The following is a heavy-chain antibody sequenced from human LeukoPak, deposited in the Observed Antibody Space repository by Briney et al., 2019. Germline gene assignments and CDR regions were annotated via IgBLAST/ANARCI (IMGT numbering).Heavy chain of an antibody. V-gene: IGHV1-2*02. CDR3: ARYYYDSREYNWFDP. J-gene: IGHJ5*02. CDR2: INPNSGGT. D-gene: IGHD3-22*01. CDR1: EYTLTDYY. Sequence: ASVKVSCKASEYTLTDYYIHWVRQTPGQGLEWMGWINPNSGGTNYAQKFQGRVTMTRDTSISTAYMELSRLRSDDTAVYYCARYYYDSREYNWFDPWGQGTLVTVSS.